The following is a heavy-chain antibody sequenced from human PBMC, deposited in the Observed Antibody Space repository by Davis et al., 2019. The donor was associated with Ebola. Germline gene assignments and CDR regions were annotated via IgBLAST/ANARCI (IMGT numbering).Heavy chain of an antibody. D-gene: IGHD3-9*01. V-gene: IGHV3-30*19. CDR1: GFTFNIFD. CDR3: ARCVLRYFDWLPDY. CDR2: ISYDGSNK. J-gene: IGHJ4*02. Sequence: GGSLRLSCAASGFTFNIFDMHWVRQAPGRGLEWVAVISYDGSNKYYADSVKGRFTISRDNSKNTLYLQMNSLRAEDTAVYYCARCVLRYFDWLPDYWGQGTLVTVSS.